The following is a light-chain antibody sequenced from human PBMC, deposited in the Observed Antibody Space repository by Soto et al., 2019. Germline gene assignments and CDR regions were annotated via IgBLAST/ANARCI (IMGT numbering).Light chain of an antibody. V-gene: IGKV3-11*01. CDR2: DVS. CDR3: QQRSNWPRT. CDR1: QSVNSR. Sequence: EIMMTQSPATLSVSPGERATLSCRASQSVNSRLAWYQHKLGQAPRLLIYDVSNRATDIPARFSGSGSGTDFTLTISSLEPEDLAVYYCQQRSNWPRTFGQGTKVDIK. J-gene: IGKJ1*01.